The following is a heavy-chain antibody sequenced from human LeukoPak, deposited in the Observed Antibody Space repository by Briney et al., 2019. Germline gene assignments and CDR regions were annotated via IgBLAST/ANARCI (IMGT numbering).Heavy chain of an antibody. CDR1: GYTFTSYD. CDR2: MNPNSGNT. Sequence: ASVKVSCKASGYTFTSYDINWVRQATGQGLEWMGWMNPNSGNTGYAQKFQGRVTMTRNTSLSTAYMELSSLRSEDTAVYYCARADGYSSGWPDYYYYYYMDVWGKGTTVTVSS. CDR3: ARADGYSSGWPDYYYYYYMDV. J-gene: IGHJ6*03. V-gene: IGHV1-8*01. D-gene: IGHD6-25*01.